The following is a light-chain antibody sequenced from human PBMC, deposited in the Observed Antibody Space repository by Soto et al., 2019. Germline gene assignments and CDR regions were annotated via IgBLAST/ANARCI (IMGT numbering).Light chain of an antibody. Sequence: EVVLTQSPAILSLSPGEGATLSCRASQSVSSYLNGYQQKPGQAPRLLIYGVSNRATGIPARFSGSGSGTDFTLTISNLEAEDFAVYYCQQGSNWPITFGQGTRLEI. J-gene: IGKJ5*01. CDR1: QSVSSY. V-gene: IGKV3-11*01. CDR2: GVS. CDR3: QQGSNWPIT.